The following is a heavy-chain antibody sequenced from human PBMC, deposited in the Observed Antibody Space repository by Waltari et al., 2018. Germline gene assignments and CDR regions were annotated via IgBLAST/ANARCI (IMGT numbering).Heavy chain of an antibody. Sequence: QVQLVQSGAEVKKPGASVKVSCKASGYTFTSYDINWVRQATGQGLEWMGWMNPNSGNTGYERKFQGRVTMTRKTSISTAYMELGSLRSADTAVYYCARGCAAAGLGWFDPWGQGTLVTVSS. D-gene: IGHD6-13*01. V-gene: IGHV1-8*01. J-gene: IGHJ5*02. CDR3: ARGCAAAGLGWFDP. CDR1: GYTFTSYD. CDR2: MNPNSGNT.